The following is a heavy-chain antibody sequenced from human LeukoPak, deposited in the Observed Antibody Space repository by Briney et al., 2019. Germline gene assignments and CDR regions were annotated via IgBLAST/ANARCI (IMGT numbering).Heavy chain of an antibody. D-gene: IGHD3-16*01. CDR3: ARAWRGEYYFDY. CDR2: IYYSGST. V-gene: IGHV4-61*01. J-gene: IGHJ4*02. Sequence: PSETLSLTCTVSGGSVSSGSYYWSWIRQPPGKGLEWIGYIYYSGSTNYNPSLKSRVTTSVDTSKNQFSLKLSSVTAADTAVYYCARAWRGEYYFDYRGQGTLVTVSS. CDR1: GGSVSSGSYY.